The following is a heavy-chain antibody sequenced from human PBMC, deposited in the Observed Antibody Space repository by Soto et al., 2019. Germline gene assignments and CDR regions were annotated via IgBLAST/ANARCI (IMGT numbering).Heavy chain of an antibody. CDR2: TYPGDSDT. V-gene: IGHV5-51*01. D-gene: IGHD6-6*01. Sequence: GESLKISCKGSGYIFTNSWIGWVRQMPGKGLEWMGITYPGDSDTRYSPSFQGQVTISADKSITTAYLQWSSLTASDTAMYYCARLQAALPAAAGMDVWGPGTEVTFSS. J-gene: IGHJ6*02. CDR3: ARLQAALPAAAGMDV. CDR1: GYIFTNSW.